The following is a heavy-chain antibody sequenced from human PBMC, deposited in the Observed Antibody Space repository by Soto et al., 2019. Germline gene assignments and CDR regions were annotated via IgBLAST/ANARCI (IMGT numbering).Heavy chain of an antibody. J-gene: IGHJ6*02. CDR2: IWYDGSNK. D-gene: IGHD3-3*01. CDR3: ARGKADFWSGYSKRINYYYYGMDV. CDR1: GFTFSSYG. V-gene: IGHV3-33*01. Sequence: GGSLRLSCAASGFTFSSYGMHWVRQAPGKGLEWVAVIWYDGSNKYYADSVKGRFTISRDNSKNTLYLQMNSLRAEDTAVYYCARGKADFWSGYSKRINYYYYGMDVWGQGTTVTFSS.